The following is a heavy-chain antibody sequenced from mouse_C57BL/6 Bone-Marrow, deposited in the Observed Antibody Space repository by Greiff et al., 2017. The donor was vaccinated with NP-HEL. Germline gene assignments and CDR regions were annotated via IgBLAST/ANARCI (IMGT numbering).Heavy chain of an antibody. J-gene: IGHJ4*01. CDR3: ARFYGNYEGDYAMDY. V-gene: IGHV2-6*03. CDR2: IWSDGST. Sequence: VQGVESGPGLVAPSQSLSITCTVSGFSLTSYGVHWVRQPPGKGLEWLVVIWSDGSTTYNSALKSRLSISKDNSKSQVFLKMNSLQTDDTAMYYCARFYGNYEGDYAMDYWGQGTSVTVSS. D-gene: IGHD2-1*01. CDR1: GFSLTSYG.